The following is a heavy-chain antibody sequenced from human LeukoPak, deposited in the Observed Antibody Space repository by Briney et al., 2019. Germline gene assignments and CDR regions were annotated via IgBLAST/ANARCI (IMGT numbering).Heavy chain of an antibody. Sequence: SETLSLTCAVYGGSFSGYYWSWIRQPPGKGLEWIGEINHSGSTNYNPSLKSRVTISVDTSKNQFSLKLSSVTAADTAVYYCASLYSSSGYYYYYYMDVWGKGTTVTVSS. CDR1: GGSFSGYY. CDR2: INHSGST. V-gene: IGHV4-34*01. CDR3: ASLYSSSGYYYYYYMDV. D-gene: IGHD6-6*01. J-gene: IGHJ6*03.